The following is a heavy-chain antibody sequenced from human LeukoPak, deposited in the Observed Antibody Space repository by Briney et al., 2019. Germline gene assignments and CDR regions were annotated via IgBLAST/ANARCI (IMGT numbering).Heavy chain of an antibody. V-gene: IGHV3-66*01. CDR1: GFTVSSNY. D-gene: IGHD6-19*01. CDR2: IYSGGST. J-gene: IGHJ4*02. Sequence: GGSLRLSCAASGFTVSSNYMSWVRQAPGKGLEWVSVIYSGGSTYYADSVKGRFTISRDNSKNTLYLQMNSLRAEDTAVYYCARDGGPGYSRGWYDYWGQGTLVTVSS. CDR3: ARDGGPGYSRGWYDY.